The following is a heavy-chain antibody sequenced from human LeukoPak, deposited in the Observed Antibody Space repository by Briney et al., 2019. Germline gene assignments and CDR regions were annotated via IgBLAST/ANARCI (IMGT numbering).Heavy chain of an antibody. CDR2: IYHSGST. J-gene: IGHJ5*02. V-gene: IGHV4-30-2*01. D-gene: IGHD2-2*02. Sequence: PSQTLSLTCTVSGGSISSGGYYWSWIRQPPGKGLEWIGYIYHSGSTYYNPSLKSRVTISVDRSKNQFSLKLSSVTAADTAVYYCARVRDCSSTICYSFWFDPWGQGTLVTVSS. CDR3: ARVRDCSSTICYSFWFDP. CDR1: GGSISSGGYY.